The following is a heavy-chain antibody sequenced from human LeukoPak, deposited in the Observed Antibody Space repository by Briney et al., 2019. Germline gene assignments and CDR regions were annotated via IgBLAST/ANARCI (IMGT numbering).Heavy chain of an antibody. Sequence: GASVKVSCKASGGTFSSYAISWVRQAPGQGLEWMGGIIPIFGTANYAQKFQGRVTITADESTSTAYMELSSLRSEDTAVYYCARDYYDSSGSYYFDYWGQGTLVTVSS. J-gene: IGHJ4*02. V-gene: IGHV1-69*13. CDR3: ARDYYDSSGSYYFDY. D-gene: IGHD3-22*01. CDR1: GGTFSSYA. CDR2: IIPIFGTA.